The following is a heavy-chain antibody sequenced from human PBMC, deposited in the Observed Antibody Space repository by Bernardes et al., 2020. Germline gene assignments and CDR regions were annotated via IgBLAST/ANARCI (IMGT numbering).Heavy chain of an antibody. CDR3: ARGPVLMVYAADDAFDI. V-gene: IGHV1-8*01. D-gene: IGHD2-8*01. CDR1: GYTFTSYD. CDR2: MNPNSGNT. J-gene: IGHJ3*02. Sequence: ASVKVSCKASGYTFTSYDINWVRQATGQGLEWMGWMNPNSGNTGYAQKFQGRVTMTRNTSISTAYMELSSLRSEDTAVYYCARGPVLMVYAADDAFDIWGQGTMVTVSS.